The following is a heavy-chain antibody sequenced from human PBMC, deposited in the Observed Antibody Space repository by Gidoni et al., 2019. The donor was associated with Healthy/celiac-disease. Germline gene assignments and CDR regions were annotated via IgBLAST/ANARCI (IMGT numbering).Heavy chain of an antibody. V-gene: IGHV4-59*01. J-gene: IGHJ5*02. Sequence: QVQLQESGPGLVKPSETLSLTCTVSGGSISSYYWSWIRQPPGKGLEWIGYIYYSGSTNYNPSLKSRVTISVDTSKNQFSLKLSSVTAADTAVYYCARDRGRDDFWSGYYGWFDPWGQGTLVTVSS. CDR1: GGSISSYY. CDR2: IYYSGST. D-gene: IGHD3-3*01. CDR3: ARDRGRDDFWSGYYGWFDP.